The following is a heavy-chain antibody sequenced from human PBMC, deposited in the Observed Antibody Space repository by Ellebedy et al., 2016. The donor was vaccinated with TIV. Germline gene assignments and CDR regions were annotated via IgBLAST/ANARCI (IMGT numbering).Heavy chain of an antibody. CDR2: ISSGSDTT. V-gene: IGHV3-48*02. J-gene: IGHJ4*02. Sequence: PGGSLRLSCAASEFIFSNHGMNWVRQAPGKRQERVSHISSGSDTTYYADSVKGRFLISRDNAKNSVYLQMNSLGDEDTAVYYCVRSGRNIRYSSGWNDLDYWGQGALVTVSP. D-gene: IGHD6-19*01. CDR1: EFIFSNHG. CDR3: VRSGRNIRYSSGWNDLDY.